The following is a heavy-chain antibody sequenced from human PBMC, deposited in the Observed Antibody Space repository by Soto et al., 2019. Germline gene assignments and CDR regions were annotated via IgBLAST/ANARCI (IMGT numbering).Heavy chain of an antibody. CDR1: GGSFSGYY. J-gene: IGHJ3*02. CDR2: INHSGST. CDR3: ARVGPRSYYNPDAFDI. Sequence: QVQLQQWGAGLLKPSETLSLTCAVYGGSFSGYYWSWIRQPPGKGLEWIGEINHSGSTNYNPSLKSRVTISVDTSKNQFSLKLSSVTAADTAVYYCARVGPRSYYNPDAFDIWGQGTMVTVSS. D-gene: IGHD3-10*01. V-gene: IGHV4-34*01.